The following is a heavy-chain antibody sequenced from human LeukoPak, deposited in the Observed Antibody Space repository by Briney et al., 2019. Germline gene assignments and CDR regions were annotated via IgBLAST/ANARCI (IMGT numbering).Heavy chain of an antibody. V-gene: IGHV1-2*02. CDR2: INPNSGGT. Sequence: ASVKASCKASGYTFTGYYMHWVRQAPGQGLEWMGWINPNSGGTNYAQKFQGRVTMTRDTSISTAYMELSRLRSDDTAVYYCARDKVEFREYCSGGSCYSMGNYYYYGMDVWGQGTTVTVSS. D-gene: IGHD2-15*01. J-gene: IGHJ6*02. CDR1: GYTFTGYY. CDR3: ARDKVEFREYCSGGSCYSMGNYYYYGMDV.